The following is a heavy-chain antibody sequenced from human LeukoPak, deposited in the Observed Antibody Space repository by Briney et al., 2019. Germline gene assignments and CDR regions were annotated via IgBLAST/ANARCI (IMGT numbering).Heavy chain of an antibody. J-gene: IGHJ4*02. D-gene: IGHD6-19*01. CDR1: GFTLSTYA. Sequence: GGSLRLSCAASGFTLSTYAMTWARQAPGKGLEWVSGVSSSGAATYYADSVKGRFTISRDNSRSTLYLHMNSLRADDTAVYYCAKPFTQTPYAIGWYTCDSWGQGTLVTVSS. CDR2: VSSSGAAT. CDR3: AKPFTQTPYAIGWYTCDS. V-gene: IGHV3-23*01.